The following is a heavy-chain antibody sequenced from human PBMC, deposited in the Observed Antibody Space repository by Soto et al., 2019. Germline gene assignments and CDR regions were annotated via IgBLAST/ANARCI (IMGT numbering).Heavy chain of an antibody. V-gene: IGHV4-39*01. CDR3: ARRRRECSSTSCYDAFDI. D-gene: IGHD2-2*01. J-gene: IGHJ3*02. Sequence: SETLSLTCTVSGGSISSSSYYWGWIRQPPGKGLEWIGSIYYSGSTYYNPSLKSRVTISVDTSKNQFSLKLSSVTAADTAVYYCARRRRECSSTSCYDAFDIWGQGTMVTVS. CDR1: GGSISSSSYY. CDR2: IYYSGST.